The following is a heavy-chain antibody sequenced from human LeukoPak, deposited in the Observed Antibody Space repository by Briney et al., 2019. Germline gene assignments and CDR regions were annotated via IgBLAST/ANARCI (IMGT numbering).Heavy chain of an antibody. V-gene: IGHV1-2*06. CDR3: ARTMVRGENDY. CDR1: GYTFTGYY. Sequence: ASVTVSCKASGYTFTGYYVHWVRQAPGQGLEWMGRINPNSGGTNYAQKFQGRVTMTRDTSISTAYMELSRLRSDDTAVYYCARTMVRGENDYWGQGTLVTVSS. CDR2: INPNSGGT. J-gene: IGHJ4*02. D-gene: IGHD3-10*01.